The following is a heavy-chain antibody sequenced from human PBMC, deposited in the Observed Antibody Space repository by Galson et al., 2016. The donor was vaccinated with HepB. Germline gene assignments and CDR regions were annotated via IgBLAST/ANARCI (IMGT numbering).Heavy chain of an antibody. CDR2: IFHTGRP. CDR3: ARQTSVLTGSAFDI. J-gene: IGHJ3*02. CDR1: GGSSSSFY. Sequence: LSLTCTVSGGSSSSFYWSWIRQPPGKRLEWIGHIFHTGRPTYTRSLKSRVTMSVDTSKNQVSLKLSSVTAADTALYYCARQTSVLTGSAFDIWGQGTMVTVSS. D-gene: IGHD4-23*01. V-gene: IGHV4-59*08.